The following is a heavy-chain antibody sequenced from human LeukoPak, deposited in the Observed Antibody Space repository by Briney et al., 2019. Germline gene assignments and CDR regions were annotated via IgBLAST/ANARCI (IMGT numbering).Heavy chain of an antibody. D-gene: IGHD3-22*01. J-gene: IGHJ3*02. CDR3: AKGIVVVISGNACDI. Sequence: PGGSLRLSCAASGFNFTYYTMNWVRQAPGKGLEWVAVISYDGNNKYFADSVKGRFTISRDNSKNTLYLQMNSLRAEDTAVYYCAKGIVVVISGNACDIWGQGTMVTVSS. V-gene: IGHV3-30*04. CDR2: ISYDGNNK. CDR1: GFNFTYYT.